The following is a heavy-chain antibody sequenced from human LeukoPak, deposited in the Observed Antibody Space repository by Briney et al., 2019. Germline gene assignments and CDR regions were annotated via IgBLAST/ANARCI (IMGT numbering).Heavy chain of an antibody. D-gene: IGHD4-11*01. J-gene: IGHJ4*02. CDR2: IYHSGST. V-gene: IGHV4-30-2*01. CDR3: ARGVTTIDY. CDR1: GGSISSGGYY. Sequence: SSQTLSLTCTVSGGSISSGGYYWSWIRQPPGKGLEWIGYIYHSGSTYYSPSLKSRVTISVDRSKNQFSLKLSSVTAADTAVYYCARGVTTIDYWGQGTLVTVSS.